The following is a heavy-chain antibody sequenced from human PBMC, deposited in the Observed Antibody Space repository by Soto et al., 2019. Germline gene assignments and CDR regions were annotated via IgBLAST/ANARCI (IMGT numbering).Heavy chain of an antibody. V-gene: IGHV4-59*08. J-gene: IGHJ6*03. D-gene: IGHD6-25*01. CDR1: GGSISSYY. CDR2: IYYSGST. Sequence: SETLSLTCTVSGGSISSYYWSWIRQPPGKGLEWIGYIYYSGSTNYNPSLKSRVTISVDTSKNQFSLKLSSVTAADTAVYYCARLSDYYYYMDVWGKGTTVTVSS. CDR3: ARLSDYYYYMDV.